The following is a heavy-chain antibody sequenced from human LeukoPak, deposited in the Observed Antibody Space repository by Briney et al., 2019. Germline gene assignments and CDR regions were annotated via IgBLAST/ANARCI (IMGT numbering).Heavy chain of an antibody. CDR1: GGSFRGYY. V-gene: IGHV4-34*01. CDR2: INHSGST. CDR3: ARGFRKHIVVVTATPGWYFDL. J-gene: IGHJ2*01. D-gene: IGHD2-21*02. Sequence: SETLSLTCAVYGGSFRGYYWSWIRQPPGKGLEWIGEINHSGSTNYNPSLKSRVTISVDTSKNQFSLKLSSVTAADTAVYYRARGFRKHIVVVTATPGWYFDLWGRGTLVTVSS.